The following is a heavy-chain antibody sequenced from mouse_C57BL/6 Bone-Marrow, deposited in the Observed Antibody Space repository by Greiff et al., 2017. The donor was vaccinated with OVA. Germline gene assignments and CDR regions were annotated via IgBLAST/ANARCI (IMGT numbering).Heavy chain of an antibody. CDR3: TRDYYGSSYYAMDY. J-gene: IGHJ4*01. CDR2: ISSGGDYI. D-gene: IGHD1-1*01. V-gene: IGHV5-9-1*02. Sequence: EVMLVESGEGLVKPGGSLKLSCAASGFTFSSYAMSWVRQTPEKRLEWVAYISSGGDYIYYADTVKGRFTISRDNARNTLYLQMSSLKSEDTAMYYCTRDYYGSSYYAMDYWGQGTSVTVSS. CDR1: GFTFSSYA.